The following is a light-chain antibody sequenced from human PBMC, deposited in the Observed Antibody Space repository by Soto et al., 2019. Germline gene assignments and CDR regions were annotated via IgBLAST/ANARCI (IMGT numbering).Light chain of an antibody. CDR1: QSVGAY. J-gene: IGKJ4*01. V-gene: IGKV1-39*01. CDR3: QQSSSTPQT. CDR2: VAS. Sequence: DIQMTQSPSSLSASVGDRVIITCRASQSVGAYVSWYQQKEGTAPKLLINVASTLQSGVPSRFSGSGSGTDFTLAISSLQPEDFATYYCQQSSSTPQTFGGGTKVDIK.